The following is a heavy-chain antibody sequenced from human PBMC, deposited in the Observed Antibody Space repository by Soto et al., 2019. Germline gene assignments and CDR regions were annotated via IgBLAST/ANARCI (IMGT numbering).Heavy chain of an antibody. V-gene: IGHV4-30-4*01. CDR3: ARQYCPNGVCYAPDGWFDP. Sequence: SETLSLTCTVSGGSISSGDYYWSWIRQPPGKGLEWIGYVYHSGTTYYNPSLKSRVTISEDTSKNQFSLKLSSVTAADTAVYYCARQYCPNGVCYAPDGWFDPWGQGALVT. D-gene: IGHD2-8*01. CDR2: VYHSGTT. J-gene: IGHJ5*02. CDR1: GGSISSGDYY.